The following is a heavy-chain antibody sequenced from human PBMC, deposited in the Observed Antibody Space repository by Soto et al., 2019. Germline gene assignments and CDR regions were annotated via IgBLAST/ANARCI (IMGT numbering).Heavy chain of an antibody. CDR2: MNPNSGNT. CDR3: ARGVKYGAYSRWFDP. CDR1: GNTFTSYD. D-gene: IGHD4-17*01. J-gene: IGHJ5*02. V-gene: IGHV1-8*01. Sequence: QVQLVQSGAEVKKPGASVKVSCKASGNTFTSYDINWVRQATGQGLEYLGWMNPNSGNTAYVQKFQGRVTMTWDTSITTAYMELSSLRSEVTAVYFCARGVKYGAYSRWFDPWGQGTLVTVSS.